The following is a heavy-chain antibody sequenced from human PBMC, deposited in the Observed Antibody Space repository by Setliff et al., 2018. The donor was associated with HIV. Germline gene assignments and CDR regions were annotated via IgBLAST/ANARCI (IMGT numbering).Heavy chain of an antibody. CDR2: ISGSGGST. J-gene: IGHJ4*02. Sequence: GSLRLSCAASHFTFSTYAMTWVRQAPGKGLEWVSTISGSGGSTYYADSVKGRFTISRDNSKNTLYPQMNSLRAEDTAVYYCAKAIRPAAAGTWLGPFDYWGQGTLVTVSS. D-gene: IGHD6-13*01. CDR1: HFTFSTYA. V-gene: IGHV3-23*01. CDR3: AKAIRPAAAGTWLGPFDY.